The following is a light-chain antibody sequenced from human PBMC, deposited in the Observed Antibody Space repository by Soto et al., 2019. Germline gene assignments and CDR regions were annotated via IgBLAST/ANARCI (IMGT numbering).Light chain of an antibody. CDR3: LQVYSLPRT. CDR2: AAS. J-gene: IGKJ1*01. CDR1: QGISNY. Sequence: DIQITQSPSVRPASVGDRVTITCRASQGISNYLAWFQQKPGKVTKRLIYAASSLKSGVPSRFSGSGSGTEFILTINNLQPEDFESYSCLQVYSLPRTFGLGTRW. V-gene: IGKV1-17*03.